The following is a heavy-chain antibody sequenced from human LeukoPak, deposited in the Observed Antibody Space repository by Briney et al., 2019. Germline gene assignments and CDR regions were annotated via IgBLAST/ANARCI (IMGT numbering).Heavy chain of an antibody. CDR2: INHSGST. D-gene: IGHD2-2*01. Sequence: SETLSLTCGVSGMSLTDYYWTWIRHSPGKGLEWIGEINHSGSTNYNPSLKSRVTISVDTSKNQFSLKLSSVTAADTAVYYCARDDIVVVPAARTTYYYYGMDVWGQGTTVTVSS. J-gene: IGHJ6*02. V-gene: IGHV4-34*01. CDR3: ARDDIVVVPAARTTYYYYGMDV. CDR1: GMSLTDYY.